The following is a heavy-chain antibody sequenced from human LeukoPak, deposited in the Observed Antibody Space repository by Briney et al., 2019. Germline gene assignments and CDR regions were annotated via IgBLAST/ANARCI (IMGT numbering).Heavy chain of an antibody. Sequence: ASVKVSCKASGYTFTGYYMHWVRQAPGQGLEWMGWINPNSGGTNYAQKFQGRVTMTRDTSISTAYMELSRLRSDDTAVYYCARGRDGYNWLYYYYMDVWGKGTTVTVSS. V-gene: IGHV1-2*02. CDR3: ARGRDGYNWLYYYYMDV. J-gene: IGHJ6*03. CDR2: INPNSGGT. D-gene: IGHD5-24*01. CDR1: GYTFTGYY.